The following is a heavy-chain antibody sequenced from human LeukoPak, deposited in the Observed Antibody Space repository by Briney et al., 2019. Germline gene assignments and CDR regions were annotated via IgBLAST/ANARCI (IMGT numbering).Heavy chain of an antibody. Sequence: PSETLSLTCTVSGGPITNGDYFWSWIRQHPGKGLEWIGDISKSGITNYNPSLKSRLTISLDTSKNHFSLTLNSVTAADTAVYYCARGGDVVIVPPTLTWPYPFYYYMDVWGKGTAVAVSS. J-gene: IGHJ6*03. CDR2: ISKSGIT. V-gene: IGHV4-31*03. CDR3: ARGGDVVIVPPTLTWPYPFYYYMDV. D-gene: IGHD2/OR15-2a*01. CDR1: GGPITNGDYF.